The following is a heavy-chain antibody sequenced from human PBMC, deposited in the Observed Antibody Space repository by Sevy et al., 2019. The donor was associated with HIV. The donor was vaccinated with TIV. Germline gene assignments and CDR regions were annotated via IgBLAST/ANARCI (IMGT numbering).Heavy chain of an antibody. V-gene: IGHV3-21*01. D-gene: IGHD5-18*01. J-gene: IGHJ3*02. CDR2: ISSSSSYI. CDR1: GFTFSSYS. CDR3: ARARVVDIAMLWEVDAFDI. Sequence: GGSLRLSCAASGFTFSSYSMNWVRQAPGKGLEWVSSISSSSSYIYYADSVKGRFTISRDNAKNSLYLQMNSLRAEDTAVYYCARARVVDIAMLWEVDAFDIWGQGTMVTVSS.